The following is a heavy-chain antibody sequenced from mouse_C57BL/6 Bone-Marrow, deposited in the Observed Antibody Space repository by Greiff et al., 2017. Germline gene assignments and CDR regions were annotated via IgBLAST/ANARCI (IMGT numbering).Heavy chain of an antibody. CDR1: GYSITSGYY. CDR2: ISYDGSN. D-gene: IGHD1-1*02. Sequence: EVKLLESGPGLVKPSQSLSLTCSVPGYSITSGYYWNWIRQFPGNKLEWMGYISYDGSNNYNPSLKNRISITRDTSKNQFFLKLNSVTTEDTATYYCARGLVASWFAYWGQGTLVTVSA. J-gene: IGHJ3*01. V-gene: IGHV3-6*01. CDR3: ARGLVASWFAY.